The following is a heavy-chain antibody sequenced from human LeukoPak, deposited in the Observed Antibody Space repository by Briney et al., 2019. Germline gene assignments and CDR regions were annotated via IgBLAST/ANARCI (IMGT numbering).Heavy chain of an antibody. CDR3: ARGIPGAAFDI. CDR1: GGSISSGGYS. V-gene: IGHV4-30-2*01. CDR2: IYHSGST. Sequence: PSETLSLTCAVSGGSISSGGYSWSWIRQPPGTGLEWIGYIYHSGSTYYNPSLKSRVTISVDRSKNQFSLKLSSVTAADTAVYYCARGIPGAAFDIWGQGTMVTVSS. D-gene: IGHD1-26*01. J-gene: IGHJ3*02.